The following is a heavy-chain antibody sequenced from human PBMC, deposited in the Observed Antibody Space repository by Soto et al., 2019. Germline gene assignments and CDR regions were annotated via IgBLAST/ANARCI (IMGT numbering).Heavy chain of an antibody. V-gene: IGHV3-30*18. Sequence: GGSLRLSCQASGFNFDNYGMHWVRQAPGKGLEWVAVITYDGSFQYYADSVKGRFTISRDNSKDTLSLHLNTLKPEDTAVYHCAKDRVGGTFYTPLAFWGQGTLVTVSS. D-gene: IGHD1-7*01. CDR2: ITYDGSFQ. CDR1: GFNFDNYG. CDR3: AKDRVGGTFYTPLAF. J-gene: IGHJ4*02.